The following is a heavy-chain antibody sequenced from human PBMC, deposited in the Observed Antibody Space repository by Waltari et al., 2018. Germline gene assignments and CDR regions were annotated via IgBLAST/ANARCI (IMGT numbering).Heavy chain of an antibody. J-gene: IGHJ2*01. CDR2: IYTSGST. D-gene: IGHD6-6*01. CDR1: GGSISSGSYY. V-gene: IGHV4-61*02. CDR3: ARVTIAARPGYFDL. Sequence: QVQLQESGPGLVKPSQTLSLTCTVSGGSISSGSYYWSWIRQPAGEGLEWIGRIYTSGSTNYNPSLKSRVTISVDTSKNQFSLKLSSVTAADTAVYYCARVTIAARPGYFDLWGRGTLVTVSS.